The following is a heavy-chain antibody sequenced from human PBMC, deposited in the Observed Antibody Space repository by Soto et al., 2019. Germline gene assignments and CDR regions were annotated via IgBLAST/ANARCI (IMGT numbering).Heavy chain of an antibody. V-gene: IGHV1-3*01. D-gene: IGHD2-15*01. CDR3: ARGIATGQLDP. Sequence: VEVSCEASGFAFTRYTRKCVRQAPGQRLEWMGWINPDNGNTKSSQKFQDRVIITRDTSASTAYMDLSSLRSEDTAVYYCARGIATGQLDPWGQGTLVTVSS. CDR1: GFAFTRYT. J-gene: IGHJ5*02. CDR2: INPDNGNT.